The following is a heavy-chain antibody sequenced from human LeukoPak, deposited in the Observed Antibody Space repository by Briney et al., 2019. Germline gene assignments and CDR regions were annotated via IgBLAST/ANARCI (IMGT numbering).Heavy chain of an antibody. CDR3: SRAGYTISYYSLDY. CDR1: GGSINSYY. V-gene: IGHV4-4*07. D-gene: IGHD1-26*01. CDR2: IYTTGST. J-gene: IGHJ4*02. Sequence: SETLSLTCTVSGGSINSYYWGWIRQPAGKGLEWIGRIYTTGSTNYNPSLKSRVTISVDTSKNQFSLKLTSVTAADTAMYYCSRAGYTISYYSLDYWGQGTLVTVSS.